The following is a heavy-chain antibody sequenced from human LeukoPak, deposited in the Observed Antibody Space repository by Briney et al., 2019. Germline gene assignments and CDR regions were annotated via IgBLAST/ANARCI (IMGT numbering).Heavy chain of an antibody. J-gene: IGHJ4*02. CDR1: GYSISSGYY. CDR2: IYHSGIT. D-gene: IGHD2-2*01. Sequence: PSETLSLTCAVSGYSISSGYYWDWIRQPPGKGLEWIGHIYHSGITYYNPSLKSRVTISIDTSKNQFSLKLSSVTAADTAVYYCARGITYCSSTSCPLGYWGQGTLVTVSS. V-gene: IGHV4-38-2*01. CDR3: ARGITYCSSTSCPLGY.